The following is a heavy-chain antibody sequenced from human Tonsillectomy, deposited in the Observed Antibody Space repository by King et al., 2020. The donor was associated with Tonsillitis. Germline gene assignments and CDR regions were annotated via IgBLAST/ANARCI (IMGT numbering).Heavy chain of an antibody. V-gene: IGHV4-30-4*01. CDR3: ARGHYDHLWGNYRFLAY. D-gene: IGHD3-16*02. J-gene: IGHJ4*02. CDR1: GGSISSGDYY. CDR2: IYYSGST. Sequence: VQLQESGPGLVKPSQTLSLTCSVSGGSISSGDYYWSWIRQPPGKGLEWIGYIYYSGSTYYNPSLKSRITISVDTSQIQFSLKLTSVTAADTAVYYCARGHYDHLWGNYRFLAYWGQGTLVTVSS.